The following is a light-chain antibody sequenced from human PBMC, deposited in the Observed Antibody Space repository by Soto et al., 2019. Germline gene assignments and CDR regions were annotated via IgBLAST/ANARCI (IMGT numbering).Light chain of an antibody. CDR2: AAS. CDR1: QSIISY. CDR3: QQSYSTPPYT. J-gene: IGKJ2*01. Sequence: DIQMTQSPSSLSASVGYRVTITCRASQSIISYLNWYQQKPGKAPKLLIYAASSLQSGVPSRFSGSGSGTDFTLTISSLQPEDFATYYCQQSYSTPPYTFGQGTKLEIK. V-gene: IGKV1-39*01.